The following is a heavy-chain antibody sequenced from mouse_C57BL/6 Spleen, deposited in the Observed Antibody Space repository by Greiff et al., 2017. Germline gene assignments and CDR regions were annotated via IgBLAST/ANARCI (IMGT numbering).Heavy chain of an antibody. CDR2: ISYDGSN. J-gene: IGHJ2*01. Sequence: EVQVVESGPGLVKPSQSLSLTCSVTGYSITSGYYWNWIRQFPGNKLEWMGYISYDGSNNYNPSLKNRISITRDTSKNQFFLKLNSVTTEDTATYYCARGDPDYLDYWGQGTTLTVSS. CDR1: GYSITSGYY. CDR3: ARGDPDYLDY. V-gene: IGHV3-6*01.